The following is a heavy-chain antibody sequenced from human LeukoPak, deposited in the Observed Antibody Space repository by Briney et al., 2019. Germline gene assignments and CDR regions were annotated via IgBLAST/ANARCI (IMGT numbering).Heavy chain of an antibody. V-gene: IGHV3-23*01. CDR1: GFTFSSYG. J-gene: IGHJ4*02. Sequence: GGSLRLSCAASGFTFSSYGMSWVRQAPGKGLEWVSTISGSGGSTHYADSVKGRFTISRDNCKNTLYLQMNSLRAKDTAVYYCAKRGYSGFDAFDYWGQGTLVTVSS. CDR3: AKRGYSGFDAFDY. D-gene: IGHD5-12*01. CDR2: ISGSGGST.